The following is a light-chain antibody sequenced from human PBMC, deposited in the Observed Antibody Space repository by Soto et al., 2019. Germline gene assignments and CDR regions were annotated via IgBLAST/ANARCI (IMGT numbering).Light chain of an antibody. V-gene: IGLV2-14*03. Sequence: QSALTQPASVSGSPGQSITISWTGTSGDVGGYNFVSWYQQHPGKVPKLMIFDVNRRPSGVSDRFSGSKSGNTASLTISGLQAEDEGDYYCCSYTSSSTHVFGSGTKVTVL. CDR1: SGDVGGYNF. J-gene: IGLJ1*01. CDR2: DVN. CDR3: CSYTSSSTHV.